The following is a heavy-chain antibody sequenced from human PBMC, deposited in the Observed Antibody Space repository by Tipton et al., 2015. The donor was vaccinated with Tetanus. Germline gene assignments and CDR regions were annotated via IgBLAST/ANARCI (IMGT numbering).Heavy chain of an antibody. CDR2: IYHGGTP. D-gene: IGHD2-2*01. CDR1: GGAFRRETFY. J-gene: IGHJ5*02. V-gene: IGHV4-30-4*01. CDR3: ARGPRVGTKGGPPVIWFGA. Sequence: TLSLTCSVSGGAFRRETFYWSWIRQPPGKGLEWIGYIYHGGTPYYNPTLKSRVTISLGPSQNQVSLRVNSVTAADTAVYFCARGPRVGTKGGPPVIWFGAWGQGTLVTVSS.